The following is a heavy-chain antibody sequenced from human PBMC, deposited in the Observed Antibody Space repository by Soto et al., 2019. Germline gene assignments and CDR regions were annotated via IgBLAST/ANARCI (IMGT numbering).Heavy chain of an antibody. CDR2: VHPETGST. D-gene: IGHD2-21*02. CDR1: GYSFRSYD. CDR3: ARVRVPADCLDP. J-gene: IGHJ5*02. V-gene: IGHV1-8*02. Sequence: AASVKVSCKGSGYSFRSYDITWVRQAPGQGLEWMGWVHPETGSTGYAQRFQGRVSITSDTSRNTTYMELSDLRVEDTAVYYCARVRVPADCLDPWG.